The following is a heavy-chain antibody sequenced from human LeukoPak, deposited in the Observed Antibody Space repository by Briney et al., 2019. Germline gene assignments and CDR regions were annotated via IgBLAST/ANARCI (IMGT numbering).Heavy chain of an antibody. V-gene: IGHV4-31*03. CDR2: IYYSGST. J-gene: IGHJ4*02. CDR1: GGSISSGGYY. CDR3: ASVTYYDSSGYLANDY. D-gene: IGHD3-22*01. Sequence: SETLSLTCTVSGGSISSGGYYWSWIRQHPGKGLEWIGYIYYSGSTYYNPSLKSRVTISVDTSKNQFSLKLSSVTAADTAVYYCASVTYYDSSGYLANDYWGQGTLVTVSS.